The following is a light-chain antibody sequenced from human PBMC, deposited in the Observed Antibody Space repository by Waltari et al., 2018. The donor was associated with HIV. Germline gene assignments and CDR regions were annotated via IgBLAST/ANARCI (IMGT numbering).Light chain of an antibody. Sequence: QSALTQPASVSGSPGHSITISCTGTSSDVGGYHYVSWYQQHPGKAPKLMIYEVSNRPSGVSNRFSGSKSGNTASLTISGLQAEDEADYYCSSYTSSSTYVLGTGTKVTVL. CDR2: EVS. V-gene: IGLV2-14*01. CDR1: SSDVGGYHY. CDR3: SSYTSSSTYV. J-gene: IGLJ1*01.